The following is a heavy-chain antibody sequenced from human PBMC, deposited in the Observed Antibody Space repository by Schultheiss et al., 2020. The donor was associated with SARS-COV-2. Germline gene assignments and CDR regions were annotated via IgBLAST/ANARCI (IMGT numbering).Heavy chain of an antibody. J-gene: IGHJ5*02. CDR3: ARGRYYGSGSYIRGP. CDR1: GGSFSGYF. Sequence: SQTLSLTCAVYGGSFSGYFWSWLRQPPGKGLEWIGEITHSGNTNYDPSLKTRVTISIDTSKKQFSLRLTSVTAADSATYYCARGRYYGSGSYIRGPWGQGTLVTVSS. CDR2: ITHSGNT. V-gene: IGHV4-34*01. D-gene: IGHD3-10*01.